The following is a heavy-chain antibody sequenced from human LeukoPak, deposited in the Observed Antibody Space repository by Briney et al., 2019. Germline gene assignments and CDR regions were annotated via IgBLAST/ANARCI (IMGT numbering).Heavy chain of an antibody. V-gene: IGHV3-48*03. CDR3: AREEWEFDY. D-gene: IGHD1-26*01. CDR2: ISGSGSTM. J-gene: IGHJ4*02. CDR1: GFTFSSYK. Sequence: PGGSLRLSCAASGFTFSSYKMNWVRHAPGERLERVSYISGSGSTMYYADSLKGGFTISRDNAKNSLYLQMNSLRAEDTAVYYCAREEWEFDYWGQGTLVTVSS.